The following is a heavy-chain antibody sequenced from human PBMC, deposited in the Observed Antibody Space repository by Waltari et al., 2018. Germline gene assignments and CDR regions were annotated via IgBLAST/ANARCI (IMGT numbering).Heavy chain of an antibody. CDR1: GFTFRSYW. D-gene: IGHD5-12*01. V-gene: IGHV3-74*01. Sequence: EVQLVESGGGLVQPGGSLRRSCAASGFTFRSYWMHWVRQAPGKGLVWVSRINSDGSTTGYADSVKGRFTISRDNTKNTLSLQMNSLRDEDTAVYYCAVYLRSSPFDPWGQGTLVTVSS. CDR3: AVYLRSSPFDP. J-gene: IGHJ5*02. CDR2: INSDGSTT.